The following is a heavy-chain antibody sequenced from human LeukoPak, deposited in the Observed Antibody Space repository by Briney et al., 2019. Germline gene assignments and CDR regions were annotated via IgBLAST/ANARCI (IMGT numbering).Heavy chain of an antibody. V-gene: IGHV4-34*01. D-gene: IGHD2-2*01. J-gene: IGHJ4*02. Sequence: SETLSLTCAVYGGSFSGYYWSWIRQPPGKGLEWIGEINHSGSTNYNPSLKSRVTISVDSSKNQFSLKLSSVTAADTAVYYCARSTWNFDYWGQGTLVTVSS. CDR2: INHSGST. CDR3: ARSTWNFDY. CDR1: GGSFSGYY.